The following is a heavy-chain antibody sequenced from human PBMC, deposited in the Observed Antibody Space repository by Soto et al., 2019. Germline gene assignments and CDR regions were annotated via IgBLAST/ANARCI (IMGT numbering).Heavy chain of an antibody. V-gene: IGHV3-30*18. J-gene: IGHJ4*02. CDR2: ISYDGSNK. D-gene: IGHD3-10*01. CDR3: AKDQGVLRRGYLDY. CDR1: GFTFSTYG. Sequence: QVQLVESGGGVVQPGRSLRLSCVASGFTFSTYGMHWVRQAPGKGLEWVSFISYDGSNKYYADSVKGRFTISRDNSKNTLYLQMNSLRAEDTAVYYCAKDQGVLRRGYLDYWGQGTLVTVSS.